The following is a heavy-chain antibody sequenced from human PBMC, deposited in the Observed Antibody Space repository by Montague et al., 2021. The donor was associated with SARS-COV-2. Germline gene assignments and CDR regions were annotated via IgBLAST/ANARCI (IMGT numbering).Heavy chain of an antibody. V-gene: IGHV4-31*03. D-gene: IGHD3-22*01. CDR1: GGSISSGGYY. CDR2: IYYSGST. Sequence: TPSLTCTVSGGSISSGGYYWSWIRQHPGKGLEWIGYIYYSGSTYYNPSLKSRVTISVDTSKNQFSLKLSSVTAADTAVYYCARAGTITMIVVVIDAFDIWGQGTMVTVSS. CDR3: ARAGTITMIVVVIDAFDI. J-gene: IGHJ3*02.